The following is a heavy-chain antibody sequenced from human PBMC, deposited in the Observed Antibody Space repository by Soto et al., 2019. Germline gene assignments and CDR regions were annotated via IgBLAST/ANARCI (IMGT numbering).Heavy chain of an antibody. CDR2: IRYDLDGQ. CDR1: GFTLKNYM. CDR3: AVLGYCTRTTCI. J-gene: IGHJ4*02. D-gene: IGHD2-8*01. Sequence: EVQLLESGGGLVQPGGSLRLSCEASGFTLKNYMMNWVRQAPGKGLGWVSSIRYDLDGQEHADSVKGRFTISRDTSKNMLYLQMNDLRPDDTAVYYCAVLGYCTRTTCICGQGTQVTVSS. V-gene: IGHV3-23*01.